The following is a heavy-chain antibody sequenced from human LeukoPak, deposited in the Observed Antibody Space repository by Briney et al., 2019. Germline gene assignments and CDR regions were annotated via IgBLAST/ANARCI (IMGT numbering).Heavy chain of an antibody. J-gene: IGHJ6*03. CDR2: IYHSGST. CDR3: ARGAEGRGRYYYMDV. Sequence: SETLSLTCTVSGYSISSGYYWGWIRQPPGKGLEWIGSIYHSGSTYYNPSLKSRVTISVDTSKNQFSLKLSSVTAADTAVYYCARGAEGRGRYYYMDVWGKGTTVTVSS. CDR1: GYSISSGYY. V-gene: IGHV4-38-2*02.